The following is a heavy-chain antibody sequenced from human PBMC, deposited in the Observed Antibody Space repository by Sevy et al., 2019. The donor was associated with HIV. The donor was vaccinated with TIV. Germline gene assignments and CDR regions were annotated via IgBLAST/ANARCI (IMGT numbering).Heavy chain of an antibody. D-gene: IGHD3-16*01. CDR1: GFSFSSYG. J-gene: IGHJ4*02. Sequence: GESLKISCAASGFSFSSYGMHWVRQAPGKGLEWMSYIQYDGSNKDYADSVKGRFTISRDNSKNTLYLQMNSLRVGETAVFYCVKEGGGGGGDHWGQGTLVTVSS. CDR2: IQYDGSNK. V-gene: IGHV3-30*02. CDR3: VKEGGGGGGDH.